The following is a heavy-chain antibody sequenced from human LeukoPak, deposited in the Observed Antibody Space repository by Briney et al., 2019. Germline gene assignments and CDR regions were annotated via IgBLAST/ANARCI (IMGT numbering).Heavy chain of an antibody. CDR1: GFTFSSYA. J-gene: IGHJ4*02. V-gene: IGHV3-30-3*01. D-gene: IGHD3-10*01. Sequence: GGSLRLSCAASGFTFSSYAMHWVRQAPGKGLEWVAVISYDGSNKYYADSVKGRFTISRDNSKNTLYLQMNSLRAEDTAVYYCAREDLFRYFDYWGQGTLVTVSS. CDR2: ISYDGSNK. CDR3: AREDLFRYFDY.